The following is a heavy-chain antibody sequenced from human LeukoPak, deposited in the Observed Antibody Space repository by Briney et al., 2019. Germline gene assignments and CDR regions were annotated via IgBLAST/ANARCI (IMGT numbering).Heavy chain of an antibody. V-gene: IGHV1-8*01. J-gene: IGHJ4*02. D-gene: IGHD6-19*01. CDR2: MNPNSGNT. CDR1: GYTFTSYD. CDR3: ARGIAVSPNTNFDY. Sequence: ASVKVSCKASGYTFTSYDINWVRQATGQGLEWMGWMNPNSGNTGYAQKFQGRVTMTRNTSISTAYMELSSLRSEDTAVYYCARGIAVSPNTNFDYWGQGTLVTVSS.